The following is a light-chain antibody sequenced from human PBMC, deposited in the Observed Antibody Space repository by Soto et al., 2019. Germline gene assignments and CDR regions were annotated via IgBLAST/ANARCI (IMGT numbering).Light chain of an antibody. CDR1: QGIDTS. J-gene: IGKJ5*01. V-gene: IGKV1-9*01. Sequence: IRSTQSPSSLSASVGDRFTITGLASQGIDTSLAWYQQKPGKAPKLLIYAASNFQSGVPSRFSGSGSGTHFTLTISSLQPEDFATYYCQQLHGYPITFGQGTQLEIK. CDR3: QQLHGYPIT. CDR2: AAS.